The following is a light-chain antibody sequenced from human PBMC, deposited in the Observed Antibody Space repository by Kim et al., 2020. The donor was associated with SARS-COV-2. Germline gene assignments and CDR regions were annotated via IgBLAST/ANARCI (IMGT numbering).Light chain of an antibody. J-gene: IGLJ1*01. V-gene: IGLV2-8*01. CDR2: EVS. CDR3: SSYAGSSLYV. CDR1: SSDVVGYNY. Sequence: GQSVTIPCTGTSSDVVGYNYVSWYQQHPGEAPKLMIYEVSKRPSGVPDRFSGSKSGNTASLTVSGLQAEDDADYYCSSYAGSSLYVFGAGTKVTVL.